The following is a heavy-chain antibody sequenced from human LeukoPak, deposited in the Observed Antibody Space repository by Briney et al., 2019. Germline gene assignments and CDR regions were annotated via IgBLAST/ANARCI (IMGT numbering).Heavy chain of an antibody. V-gene: IGHV1-18*01. CDR3: ARGYDYGDYVGDFDY. J-gene: IGHJ4*02. Sequence: GASVKVSCEASGYTXTSYPISWVRQAPGQGLEWMGWITVYNGNTNYAQNLQGRVTMTTDTSTSTAYMELRSLRSDDTAVYYCARGYDYGDYVGDFDYWGQGTLVTVSS. CDR1: GYTXTSYP. D-gene: IGHD4-17*01. CDR2: ITVYNGNT.